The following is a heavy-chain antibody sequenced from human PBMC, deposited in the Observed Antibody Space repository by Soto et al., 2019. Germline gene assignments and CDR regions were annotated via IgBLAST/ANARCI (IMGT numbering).Heavy chain of an antibody. CDR2: INWNGGST. CDR3: ARAHKSSIAVAGTTPAFDI. J-gene: IGHJ3*02. D-gene: IGHD6-19*01. V-gene: IGHV3-20*01. CDR1: GFTFDDYG. Sequence: GGSLRLSCAASGFTFDDYGMSWVRQAPGKGLEWVSGINWNGGSTGYADSVKGRFTISRDNAKNSLYLQMNSLRAEDTALYHCARAHKSSIAVAGTTPAFDIWGQGTMVTVSS.